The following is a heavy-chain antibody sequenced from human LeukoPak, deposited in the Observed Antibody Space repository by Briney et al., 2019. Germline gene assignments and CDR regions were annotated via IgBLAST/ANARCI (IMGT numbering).Heavy chain of an antibody. CDR1: GYTFSDFS. CDR2: ISVRSNYR. V-gene: IGHV3-21*01. CDR3: VRLRRNSDRSGYDYYYDY. J-gene: IGHJ4*02. D-gene: IGHD3-22*01. Sequence: PGGSLTLSCAASGYTFSDFSVNWVRQAPAKGLEWVSSISVRSNYRYYADSVRGRFTISRDDARDSLFLQMNSLRAEDTAVYFCVRLRRNSDRSGYDYYYDYWGQGTLVTVSS.